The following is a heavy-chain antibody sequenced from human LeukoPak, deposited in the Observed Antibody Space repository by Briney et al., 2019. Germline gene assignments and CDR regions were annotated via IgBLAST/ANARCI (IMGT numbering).Heavy chain of an antibody. Sequence: ASVKVSCKASGYTFTSYAMHWVRQAPGQRLEWMGWINAGNGNTKYSQKFQGRVTITRDTSASTAYMELSSLRSEDTAVYYCARSPGEPGLLWFGELSESQYFQHWGQGTLVTVSS. D-gene: IGHD3-10*01. CDR1: GYTFTSYA. CDR2: INAGNGNT. J-gene: IGHJ1*01. CDR3: ARSPGEPGLLWFGELSESQYFQH. V-gene: IGHV1-3*01.